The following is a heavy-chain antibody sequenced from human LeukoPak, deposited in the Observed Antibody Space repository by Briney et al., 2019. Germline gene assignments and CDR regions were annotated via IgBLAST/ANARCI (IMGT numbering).Heavy chain of an antibody. CDR2: IYYSGTT. Sequence: SETLSLTCTVSGGSISSYYWNWIRQPPGKGLEWIGYIYYSGTTNYNPSLKSRVSMSVDTSKNQFSLKLSSVTAADTAVYYCARDRVGQQLVGRNYYYYYMDVWGKGTTVTISS. V-gene: IGHV4-59*01. J-gene: IGHJ6*03. CDR1: GGSISSYY. CDR3: ARDRVGQQLVGRNYYYYYMDV. D-gene: IGHD6-13*01.